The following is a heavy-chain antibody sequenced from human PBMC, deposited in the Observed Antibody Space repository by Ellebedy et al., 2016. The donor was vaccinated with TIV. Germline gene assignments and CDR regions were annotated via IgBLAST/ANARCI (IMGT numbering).Heavy chain of an antibody. CDR3: AWFSGSRDY. CDR2: ISHDGSDK. CDR1: GFIFSNYG. J-gene: IGHJ4*02. Sequence: PGGPLRLSCAASGFIFSNYGMHWVRQAPGKGLEWVALISHDGSDKYYADSVKGRFTISRDNSKNTLYLHMNSLRPEDTAVYYCAWFSGSRDYWGQGTLVPVSS. D-gene: IGHD1-26*01. V-gene: IGHV3-30*03.